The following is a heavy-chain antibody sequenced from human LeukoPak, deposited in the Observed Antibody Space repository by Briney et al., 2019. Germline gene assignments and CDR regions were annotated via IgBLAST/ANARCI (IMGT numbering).Heavy chain of an antibody. V-gene: IGHV3-23*01. CDR1: GFTFSSYA. J-gene: IGHJ4*02. CDR2: ISGSGGST. Sequence: AGGSLRLSCAASGFTFSSYATSWVRQAPGKGLEWVSAISGSGGSTYYADSVKGRFTISRDNSKNTLYLQMNGLRAEDTAVYYCAKASGWTRGYFDYWGQGTLVTVSS. D-gene: IGHD3-10*01. CDR3: AKASGWTRGYFDY.